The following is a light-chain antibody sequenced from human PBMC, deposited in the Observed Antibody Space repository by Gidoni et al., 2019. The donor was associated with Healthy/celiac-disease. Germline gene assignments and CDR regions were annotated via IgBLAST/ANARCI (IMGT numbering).Light chain of an antibody. CDR2: DAS. CDR3: RKYGNLPYT. V-gene: IGKV1-33*01. J-gene: IGKJ2*01. CDR1: QDISNY. Sequence: ITQSPSSLSSSVGDRVTITCQASQDISNYLNWYQQKPGKAPKLLIYDASNLETGVQSSFSGSGYGTEFTFVTGGLQREHTTKRNWRKYGNLPYTFGQGTKLEIK.